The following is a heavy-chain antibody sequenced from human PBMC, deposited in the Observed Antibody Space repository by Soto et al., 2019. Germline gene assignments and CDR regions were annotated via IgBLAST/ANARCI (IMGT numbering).Heavy chain of an antibody. D-gene: IGHD6-19*01. CDR2: IVVANDNT. V-gene: IGHV1-58*02. CDR1: GFTFTNSA. J-gene: IGHJ4*02. CDR3: ATDGSGCSSFDY. Sequence: SVKVSCKASGFTFTNSAMQWVRQARGQRLEWIGWIVVANDNTHYAQKYQQRDTFTRDMSTSTVYMELNSLRSEDTTVYYCATDGSGCSSFDYWGQGTLVTVS.